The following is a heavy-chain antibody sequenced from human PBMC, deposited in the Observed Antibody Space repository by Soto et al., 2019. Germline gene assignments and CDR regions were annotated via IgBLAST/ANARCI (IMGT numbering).Heavy chain of an antibody. CDR1: GYTFTSYG. CDR3: ARRLLEYYYDSSGYYYPDY. V-gene: IGHV1-18*04. CDR2: ISAYNGNT. Sequence: QVQLVQSGAEVKKPGASVKVSCKASGYTFTSYGISWVRQAPGQGREWMGWISAYNGNTNYAQKLQGRVTMTTDTSTSTAYMELRSLRSDDTAVYYCARRLLEYYYDSSGYYYPDYWGQGTLVTVSS. D-gene: IGHD3-22*01. J-gene: IGHJ4*02.